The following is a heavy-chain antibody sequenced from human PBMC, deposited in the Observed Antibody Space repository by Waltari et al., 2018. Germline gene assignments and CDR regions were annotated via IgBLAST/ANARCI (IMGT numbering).Heavy chain of an antibody. V-gene: IGHV3-23*03. CDR2: CYSGGTT. J-gene: IGHJ6*03. Sequence: EVQLLESGGGLVQPGGSLRLSCAASGFTFGNYAISWVRQAPGRGLEWVSFCYSGGTTYYADSVKGLFTISRDNAKNTLYLQMNSLRAEDTAVYYCAKDSSPFLEHRVYYYYYMDVWGKGTTVTVSS. CDR3: AKDSSPFLEHRVYYYYYMDV. D-gene: IGHD3-3*01. CDR1: GFTFGNYA.